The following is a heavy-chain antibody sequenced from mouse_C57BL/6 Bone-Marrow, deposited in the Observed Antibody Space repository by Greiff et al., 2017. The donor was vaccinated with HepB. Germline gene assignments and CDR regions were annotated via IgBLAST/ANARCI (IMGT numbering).Heavy chain of an antibody. CDR2: ISSGGDYI. CDR3: TRDRGGNYWYFDV. J-gene: IGHJ1*03. D-gene: IGHD1-1*02. CDR1: GFTFSSYA. V-gene: IGHV5-9-1*02. Sequence: EVKLMESGEGLVKPGGSLKLSCAASGFTFSSYAMSWVRQTPEKRLEWVAYISSGGDYIYYADTVKGRFIISRDNARNTMNLQMSSLKSEDTVMYYCTRDRGGNYWYFDVWGTGTTVSVSS.